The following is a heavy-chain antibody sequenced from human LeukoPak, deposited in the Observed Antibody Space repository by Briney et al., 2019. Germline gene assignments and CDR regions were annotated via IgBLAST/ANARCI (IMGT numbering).Heavy chain of an antibody. CDR3: ARDRGPLDYYYGMDV. D-gene: IGHD3-10*01. CDR2: IYYRGST. Sequence: SETLSLTCTVSGGSISSYYWSWIRQPPGKGLEWIGYIYYRGSTNYNPSLMSRVTISVDTSKNQFSLKLSSVTAADTAVYYCARDRGPLDYYYGMDVWGQGTTVTVSS. V-gene: IGHV4-59*01. CDR1: GGSISSYY. J-gene: IGHJ6*02.